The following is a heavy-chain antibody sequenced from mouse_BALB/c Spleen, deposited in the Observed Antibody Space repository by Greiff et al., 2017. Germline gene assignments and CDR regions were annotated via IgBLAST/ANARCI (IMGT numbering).Heavy chain of an antibody. CDR3: ARQGDYAMDY. CDR2: ISSGGSYT. Sequence: EVQRVESGGGLVKPGGSLKLSCAASGFTFSSYAMSWVRQTPEKRLEWVATISSGGSYTYYPDSVKGRFTISRDNAKNTLYLQMSSLRSEDTAMYYCARQGDYAMDYWGQGTSVTVSS. CDR1: GFTFSSYA. J-gene: IGHJ4*01. V-gene: IGHV5-9-3*01.